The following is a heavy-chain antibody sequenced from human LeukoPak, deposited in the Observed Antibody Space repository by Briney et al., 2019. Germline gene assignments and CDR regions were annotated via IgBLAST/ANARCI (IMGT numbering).Heavy chain of an antibody. D-gene: IGHD6-13*01. CDR1: GYTFTDYY. CDR3: ARGSGSSSWYYLDY. CDR2: INPNTGVS. V-gene: IGHV1-2*02. Sequence: ASVKVSCKASGYTFTDYYLHWVRQAPGQGLEWMGCINPNTGVSNYAQKFQGRVSMTRDTSITTAYMELSRLRSDDSAVYYCARGSGSSSWYYLDYWGQGALVTVSS. J-gene: IGHJ4*02.